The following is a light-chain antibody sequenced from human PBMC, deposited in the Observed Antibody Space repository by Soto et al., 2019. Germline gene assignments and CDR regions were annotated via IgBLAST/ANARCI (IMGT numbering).Light chain of an antibody. CDR3: LQYDTWPPGT. V-gene: IGKV3-15*01. CDR1: EDVSNK. J-gene: IGKJ1*01. Sequence: IFMTQSPATLSVSPGGRATLSCRASEDVSNKLAWYQQKPGLPPRLVIYDASTRATGIPGRFSGSGSGKDFTLTISGLQSEDFAIYYCLQYDTWPPGTFGQGTKVEI. CDR2: DAS.